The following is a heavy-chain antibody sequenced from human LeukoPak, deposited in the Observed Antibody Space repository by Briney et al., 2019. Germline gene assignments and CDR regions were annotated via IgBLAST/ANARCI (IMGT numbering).Heavy chain of an antibody. CDR3: AFTYYGSGSYSPPLFDY. D-gene: IGHD3-10*01. CDR1: GGSFSGYY. CDR2: INHSGST. Sequence: PSETLSLTCAVYGGSFSGYYWSWIRQPPGKGLEWIGEINHSGSTNYNPSLKSRVTISVDTSKNQFSLKLSSVTAADTAVYYCAFTYYGSGSYSPPLFDYWGQGTLVTVSS. V-gene: IGHV4-34*01. J-gene: IGHJ4*02.